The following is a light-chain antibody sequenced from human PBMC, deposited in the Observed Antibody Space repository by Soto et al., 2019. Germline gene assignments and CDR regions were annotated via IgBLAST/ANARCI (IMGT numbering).Light chain of an antibody. CDR3: QQSYSTPRT. Sequence: DIQMTQSPSSLSASVGDRVTITCRASQSINSYLNWYQQKPGRAPKLLIYAASSFHSGVPSRFSGSVSGTDFTLTISSLQPEDFATYYCQQSYSTPRTFGQGTKVEIK. CDR2: AAS. CDR1: QSINSY. J-gene: IGKJ1*01. V-gene: IGKV1-39*01.